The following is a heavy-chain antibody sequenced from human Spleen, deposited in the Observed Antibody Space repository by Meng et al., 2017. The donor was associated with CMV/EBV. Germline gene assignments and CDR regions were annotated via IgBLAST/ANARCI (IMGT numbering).Heavy chain of an antibody. Sequence: GESLKISCAASGFTVSSNYMSGVRQAPGKGLEWVSVIYSGGSTYYAAPVKGRFTISRDNSKNTLYLQMNSLRAEDTAVYYCARDRRGYYDSSGSYGMDVWGQGTTVTVSS. CDR1: GFTVSSNY. CDR2: IYSGGST. J-gene: IGHJ6*02. CDR3: ARDRRGYYDSSGSYGMDV. D-gene: IGHD3-22*01. V-gene: IGHV3-53*01.